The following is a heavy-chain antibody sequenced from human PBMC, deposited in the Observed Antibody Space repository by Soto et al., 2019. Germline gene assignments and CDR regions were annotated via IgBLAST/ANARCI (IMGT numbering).Heavy chain of an antibody. D-gene: IGHD3-10*01. V-gene: IGHV3-23*01. Sequence: PGGSLRLSCAASGFTFSSYAMSWVRQAPGKGLEWVSAISGSGGSTYYADSVKGRFTISRDNSKNTLYLQMNSLRAEDTAVYYCAKGRHYYGSEDWIDPWGQGTLVTVSS. CDR2: ISGSGGST. CDR3: AKGRHYYGSEDWIDP. CDR1: GFTFSSYA. J-gene: IGHJ5*02.